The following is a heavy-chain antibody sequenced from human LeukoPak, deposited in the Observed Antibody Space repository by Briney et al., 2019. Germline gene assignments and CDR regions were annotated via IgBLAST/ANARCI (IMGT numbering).Heavy chain of an antibody. Sequence: SETLSLTCTVSRFSISNYYWSWIRQPPGKGLEWIGYISYSGSTSSNPSLRSRVTISVDTSKNQFSLRLTSVTAADTAMYYCARGGQLNWFDPWGQGTLVTVSS. D-gene: IGHD5-18*01. CDR2: ISYSGST. V-gene: IGHV4-59*01. CDR3: ARGGQLNWFDP. CDR1: RFSISNYY. J-gene: IGHJ5*02.